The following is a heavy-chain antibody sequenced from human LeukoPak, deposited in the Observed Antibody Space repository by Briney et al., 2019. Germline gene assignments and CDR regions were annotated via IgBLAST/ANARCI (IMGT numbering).Heavy chain of an antibody. CDR3: ARDRKRYYDVWSGCGGTAEEYYFDY. J-gene: IGHJ4*02. CDR2: INWNGGST. D-gene: IGHD3-3*01. V-gene: IGHV3-20*01. CDR1: GFTFDDYG. Sequence: PGGSLRLSCAASGFTFDDYGMSWVRQAPGKGLEWVAGINWNGGSTGYADSVKGRFTISRDNAKNSLYLQMNSLRAEDTALYHCARDRKRYYDVWSGCGGTAEEYYFDYWGQGTLVTVSS.